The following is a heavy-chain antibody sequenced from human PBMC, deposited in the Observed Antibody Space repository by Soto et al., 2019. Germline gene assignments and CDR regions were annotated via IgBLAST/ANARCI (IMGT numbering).Heavy chain of an antibody. J-gene: IGHJ4*02. CDR1: GFTVSSNY. CDR3: TTDRGIAEAVIFAS. CDR2: IYSGGNT. D-gene: IGHD6-13*01. V-gene: IGHV3-66*01. Sequence: PGGSLRLSCAVSGFTVSSNYMNWVRQAPGKGLEWVSFIYSGGNTYYADSVKGRFTISKDNSKNMLYLQMNSLRVEDTAVYYCTTDRGIAEAVIFASWGLGTLVTVSS.